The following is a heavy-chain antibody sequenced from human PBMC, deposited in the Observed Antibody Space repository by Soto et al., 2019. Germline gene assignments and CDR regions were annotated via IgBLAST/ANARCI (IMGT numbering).Heavy chain of an antibody. Sequence: SLTCTVSGGSISSYYWSWIRQPPGKGLEWIGYIYYSGSTNYNPSLKSRVTISVDTSKNQFSLRLSSVTAADTAVYYCARVSNALDPWDQGTLVTVSS. J-gene: IGHJ5*02. CDR2: IYYSGST. CDR1: GGSISSYY. CDR3: ARVSNALDP. V-gene: IGHV4-59*01.